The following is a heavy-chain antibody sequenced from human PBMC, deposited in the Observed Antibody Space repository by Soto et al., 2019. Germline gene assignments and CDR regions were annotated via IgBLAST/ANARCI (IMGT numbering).Heavy chain of an antibody. Sequence: SETLSLTCAVSGYSISSGFYWGWIRQSPDKGLEWMGNIYHTGSTYDNPSLKRRVSMSVDTSKNQFSLKLSSVTAADTAIYYCARSFLGDSAPFDYWGQGTLVTVSS. J-gene: IGHJ4*02. CDR1: GYSISSGFY. D-gene: IGHD3-22*01. CDR3: ARSFLGDSAPFDY. CDR2: IYHTGST. V-gene: IGHV4-38-2*01.